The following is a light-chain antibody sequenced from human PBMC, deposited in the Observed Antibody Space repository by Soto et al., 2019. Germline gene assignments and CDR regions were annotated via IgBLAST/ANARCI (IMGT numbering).Light chain of an antibody. CDR3: AAWDDGLFV. Sequence: QSVLTQPPSVSGAPGQRVTISCTGSSSSAGSVYNVHWYQQRPGTAPKLLIYDNSQRASGVPVRFSGSKSATSASLAISGLLSEDEADYYCAAWDDGLFVFGSGTKLTVL. CDR2: DNS. V-gene: IGLV1-40*01. CDR1: SSSAGSVYN. J-gene: IGLJ1*01.